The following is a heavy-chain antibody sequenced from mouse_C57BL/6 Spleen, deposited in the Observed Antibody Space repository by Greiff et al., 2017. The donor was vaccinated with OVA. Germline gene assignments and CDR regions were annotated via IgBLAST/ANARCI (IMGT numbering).Heavy chain of an antibody. D-gene: IGHD3-3*01. CDR3: ARWDTEGFDY. J-gene: IGHJ2*01. Sequence: QVQLQHSGPELVKPGASVKISCKASGYAFSSSWMNWVKQRPGKGLEWIGRIYPGDGDTNYNGKFKGKATLTADKSSSTAYMQLSSLTSEDSAVYFCARWDTEGFDYWGQGTTLTVSS. CDR2: IYPGDGDT. V-gene: IGHV1-82*01. CDR1: GYAFSSSW.